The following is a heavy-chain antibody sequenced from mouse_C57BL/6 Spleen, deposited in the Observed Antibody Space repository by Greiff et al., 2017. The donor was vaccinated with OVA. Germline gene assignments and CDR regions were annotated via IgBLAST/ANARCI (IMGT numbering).Heavy chain of an antibody. CDR2: IYPGSGST. V-gene: IGHV1-55*01. CDR3: ARERESGSPPSFAY. CDR1: GYTFTSYW. D-gene: IGHD1-1*01. J-gene: IGHJ3*01. Sequence: QVQLQQPGAELVKPGASVKMSCKASGYTFTSYWITWVKQRPGQGLEWIGDIYPGSGSTNYNEKFKSKATLTVDTSSSTAYMQLSSLTSEDSAVYYCARERESGSPPSFAYWGQGTLVTVSA.